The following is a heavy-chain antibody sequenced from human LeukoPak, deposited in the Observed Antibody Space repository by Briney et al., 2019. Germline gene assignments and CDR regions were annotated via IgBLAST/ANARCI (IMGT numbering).Heavy chain of an antibody. CDR3: ARLGGSGWQFDY. V-gene: IGHV3-21*01. J-gene: IGHJ4*02. Sequence: GGSLRLSCAASGFTFSSYSMNWVRQAPGKGLEWVSSISSSSSYIYYADSVKGRFTISRDNAKNSLYLQMNSLRAEDTAVYYCARLGGSGWQFDYWGQGTLVTVSS. CDR1: GFTFSSYS. CDR2: ISSSSSYI. D-gene: IGHD6-19*01.